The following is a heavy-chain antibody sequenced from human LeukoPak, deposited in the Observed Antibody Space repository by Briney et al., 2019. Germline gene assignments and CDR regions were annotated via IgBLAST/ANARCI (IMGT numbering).Heavy chain of an antibody. CDR1: GLTFSSYW. D-gene: IGHD3-22*01. CDR2: INTDGSST. Sequence: GGSLRLSCAASGLTFSSYWMHWVRQAPGKGLAWVSQINTDGSSTTYADSVKGRFTISRDNAKNTLYLQMNSLRAEDTAVYYCARASLYYYDSSGYYPSWGQGTLVTVSS. V-gene: IGHV3-74*01. J-gene: IGHJ4*02. CDR3: ARASLYYYDSSGYYPS.